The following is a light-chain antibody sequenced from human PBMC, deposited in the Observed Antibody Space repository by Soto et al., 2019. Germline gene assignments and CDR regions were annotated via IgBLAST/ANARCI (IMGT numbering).Light chain of an antibody. CDR2: ATS. V-gene: IGKV1-39*01. J-gene: IGKJ2*01. Sequence: DIQMTQSPSSLSASVGDRVTITCRASQSISSYLNWYQQIPGKAPKVLIYATSGLQSGVPSRFSGSGSGTEFTLTISSLQPEDVATYYCQQRYSLPQTFGQGTRLEIK. CDR1: QSISSY. CDR3: QQRYSLPQT.